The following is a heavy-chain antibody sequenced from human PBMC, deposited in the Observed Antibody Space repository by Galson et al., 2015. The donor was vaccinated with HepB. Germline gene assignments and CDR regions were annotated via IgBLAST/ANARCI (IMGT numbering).Heavy chain of an antibody. Sequence: SLRLSCAASGFTFSSYAMSWVRQAPGKGLEWVSAISGSGGSIYYADSVKGRFTISRDNSKNTLYLQMNSLRAEDTAVYYCAKDKNSGPCFATCFDYWGQGTLVTVSS. V-gene: IGHV3-23*01. CDR3: AKDKNSGPCFATCFDY. CDR2: ISGSGGSI. J-gene: IGHJ4*02. CDR1: GFTFSSYA. D-gene: IGHD3-16*01.